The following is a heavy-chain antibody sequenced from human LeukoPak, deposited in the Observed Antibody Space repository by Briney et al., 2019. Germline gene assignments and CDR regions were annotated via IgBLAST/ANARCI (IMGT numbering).Heavy chain of an antibody. CDR1: GFTFSSYA. J-gene: IGHJ6*03. Sequence: GGSLRLSCAASGFTFSSYAMSWVRQAPGKGLEWVSAISGSGGSTYYADSVKGRFTISRDNSKNTLYLQMNSLRAEDTAVYYCARVPRSYYYYYYMDVWGKGTTVTVSS. CDR3: ARVPRSYYYYYYMDV. V-gene: IGHV3-23*01. CDR2: ISGSGGST.